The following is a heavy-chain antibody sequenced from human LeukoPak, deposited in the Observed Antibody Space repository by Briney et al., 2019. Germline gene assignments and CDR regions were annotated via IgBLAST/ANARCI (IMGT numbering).Heavy chain of an antibody. CDR2: IFYTGNT. CDR3: ARGGQYDDFDY. J-gene: IGHJ4*02. CDR1: GASISSFF. V-gene: IGHV4-59*01. D-gene: IGHD3-16*01. Sequence: SETLSLTCTVSGASISSFFWSWIRQPPGKGLEWVGYIFYTGNTKFNPSLKSRVTISLDTSKKQFSPKLSSVTAADTAVYYCARGGQYDDFDYWGQGTLVTVSS.